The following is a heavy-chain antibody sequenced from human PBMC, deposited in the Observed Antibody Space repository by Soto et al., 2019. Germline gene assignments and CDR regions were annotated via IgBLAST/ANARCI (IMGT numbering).Heavy chain of an antibody. Sequence: QVQLQESGPGLVKPSGTLSLTCAVSSGSISSAHWCDWGRQPPGKGLEWIGEIYHSGSPNYNPSLKSRVTVSVDKSMNQFCLKLTSVTAADTAVYYCATNSYYSLGVWGQGTTVTVSS. CDR2: IYHSGSP. J-gene: IGHJ6*02. CDR3: ATNSYYSLGV. V-gene: IGHV4-4*02. CDR1: SGSISSAHW.